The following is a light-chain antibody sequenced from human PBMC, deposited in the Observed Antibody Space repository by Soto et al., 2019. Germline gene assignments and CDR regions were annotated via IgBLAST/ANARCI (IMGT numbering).Light chain of an antibody. J-gene: IGKJ4*01. V-gene: IGKV1-39*01. CDR3: QQSYSVPLT. CDR2: AAS. Sequence: DIQMTQSPSSLSASVGDRVTITFRASQSISSYLNWYQQKPGKAPKLLIHAASSLQSGVPSRFSGSGSGTDFTLTISSLQPEDFATYFCQQSYSVPLTFGGGTKVEIK. CDR1: QSISSY.